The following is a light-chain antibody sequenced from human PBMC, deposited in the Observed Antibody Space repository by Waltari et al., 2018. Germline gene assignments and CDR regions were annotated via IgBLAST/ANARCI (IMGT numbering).Light chain of an antibody. V-gene: IGLV2-23*02. CDR1: SSDVGTYNL. J-gene: IGLJ1*01. CDR2: GVT. CDR3: CSYAGSKFYV. Sequence: QSALTQPASVSGSPGQSITISCTGTSSDVGTYNLVSWYQQHPGKGPKLMIYGVTKRPSGVSNRCSGSTFGNKASLTISGLQAEDEAEYYCCSYAGSKFYVFGTGTKVTVL.